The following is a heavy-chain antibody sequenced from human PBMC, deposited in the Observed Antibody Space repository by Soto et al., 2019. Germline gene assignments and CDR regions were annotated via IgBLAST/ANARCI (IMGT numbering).Heavy chain of an antibody. J-gene: IGHJ6*03. CDR2: IYHSGAT. Sequence: PSETLSLTCSVFGDSIRSAHYFWGWVRQPPGKGLEWIGSIYHSGATFYDTYLRSRVTSSVDTTNNQSSLRLSSVTAADTAVYFCARQQYCGSSTCYDSLYYQYMDVWGKGTMVT. CDR3: ARQQYCGSSTCYDSLYYQYMDV. V-gene: IGHV4-39*01. CDR1: GDSIRSAHYF. D-gene: IGHD2-2*01.